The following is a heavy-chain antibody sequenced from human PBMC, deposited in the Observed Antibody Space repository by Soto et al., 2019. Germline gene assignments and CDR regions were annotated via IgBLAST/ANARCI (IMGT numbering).Heavy chain of an antibody. V-gene: IGHV1-69*13. CDR2: IIPRSATS. CDR1: GDTFSTYT. J-gene: IGHJ6*02. D-gene: IGHD2-21*02. Sequence: SVKVSCKASGDTFSTYTITWMRQAPGQGLEWMGGIIPRSATSNYAQKFQGRVTITADESTNTAYMELSSLRSEDTAVYYCARDPSIVGVTGRLYYYYGMDVWGQGPTVTVSS. CDR3: ARDPSIVGVTGRLYYYYGMDV.